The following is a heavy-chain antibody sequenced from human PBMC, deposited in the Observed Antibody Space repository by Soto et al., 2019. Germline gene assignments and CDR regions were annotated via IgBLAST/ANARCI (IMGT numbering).Heavy chain of an antibody. CDR2: ISGSGGST. Sequence: GGSLRLSCAASGFAFSSYAITWVRQAPGKGLEWVSAISGSGGSTYYADSVKGRFTISRDNSKNTLYLQMNSLRAEDTAVYYCAKDDYYDSSGYRHDYWGQGTLVTVSS. D-gene: IGHD3-22*01. CDR3: AKDDYYDSSGYRHDY. CDR1: GFAFSSYA. V-gene: IGHV3-23*01. J-gene: IGHJ4*02.